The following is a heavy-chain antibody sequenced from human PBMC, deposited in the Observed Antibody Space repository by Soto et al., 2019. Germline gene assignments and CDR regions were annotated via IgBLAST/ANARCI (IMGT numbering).Heavy chain of an antibody. CDR2: IYYSGST. Sequence: SETLSLTCTVSGGSISSYYWSWIRQPPGKGLEWIGYIYYSGSTNYNPSLKSRVTISVDTSKNQFSLKLSSVTAADTAVYYCARHCSGGSCSRQGAFDIWGQGTMVTVSS. CDR1: GGSISSYY. CDR3: ARHCSGGSCSRQGAFDI. D-gene: IGHD2-15*01. V-gene: IGHV4-59*08. J-gene: IGHJ3*02.